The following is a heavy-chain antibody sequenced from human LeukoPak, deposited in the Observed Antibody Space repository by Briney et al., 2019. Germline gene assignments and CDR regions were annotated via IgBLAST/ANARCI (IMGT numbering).Heavy chain of an antibody. CDR2: ISSSSSYI. CDR1: GFTFSTYT. CDR3: ARGADYNFDV. V-gene: IGHV3-21*01. D-gene: IGHD4/OR15-4a*01. J-gene: IGHJ3*01. Sequence: GGSLRLSCTASGFTFSTYTMNWVRQARGKGLEWVSSISSSSSYIYNADSVKGRFTISRDNAKNSLFLQMNSLRAEDTAAYYCARGADYNFDVWGRGTMVTVSS.